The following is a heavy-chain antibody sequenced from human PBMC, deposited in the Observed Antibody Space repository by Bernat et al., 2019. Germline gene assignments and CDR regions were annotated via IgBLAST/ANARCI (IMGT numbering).Heavy chain of an antibody. V-gene: IGHV3-30-3*01. CDR3: ARDYYYGSGKHSILSDY. D-gene: IGHD3-10*01. CDR1: GFTFSNYA. J-gene: IGHJ4*02. CDR2: ISYDGSDK. Sequence: QVQLVESGGGVVQPGRSLRVSCAASGFTFSNYAIHWVRQAPGKGLEWVAVISYDGSDKYYADSVRGRFTISRDNSENTLYLEMNSLRAEDTAIYYCARDYYYGSGKHSILSDYWGQGTLVTVSS.